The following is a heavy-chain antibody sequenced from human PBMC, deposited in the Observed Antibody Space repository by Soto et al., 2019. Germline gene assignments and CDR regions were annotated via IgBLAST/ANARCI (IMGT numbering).Heavy chain of an antibody. CDR1: GYSFTSYW. CDR2: IYPGDSDI. V-gene: IGHV5-51*01. Sequence: GESLKISCQGSGYSFTSYWIGWVRQMPGKGLEWMGIIYPGDSDIRYSPSFQGQVTISADKSISTAYLQWSSLKASDTAMYYCARISRDGYNWCDPWGQGTLVTVSS. D-gene: IGHD2-2*01. J-gene: IGHJ5*02. CDR3: ARISRDGYNWCDP.